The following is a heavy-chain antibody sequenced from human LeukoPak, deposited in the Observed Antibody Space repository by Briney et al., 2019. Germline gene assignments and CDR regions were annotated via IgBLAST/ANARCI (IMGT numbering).Heavy chain of an antibody. CDR3: ARAELQWGYFDY. CDR2: IYSGGST. Sequence: GGSLRLSCAASGFTVSSNYMSWVRQAPGKGLEWVSVIYSGGSTYYADSVKGRFTISRDNAKNSLCLQMNSLRAEDTAVYYCARAELQWGYFDYWGQGTLVTVSS. V-gene: IGHV3-53*01. CDR1: GFTVSSNY. J-gene: IGHJ4*02. D-gene: IGHD2-2*01.